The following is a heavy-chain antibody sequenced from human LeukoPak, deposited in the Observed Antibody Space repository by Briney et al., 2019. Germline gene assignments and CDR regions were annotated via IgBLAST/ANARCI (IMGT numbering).Heavy chain of an antibody. J-gene: IGHJ2*01. Sequence: SETLSLTCTVSGYSISSSSYYWGWIRQPPGKGLEWIGSIYYTGSTYYNPSLKSRVTISVDTSKNQFSLKLSSVTAADTALYYCATTYSGSFRLYWYFDLWGRGTLVTVSS. D-gene: IGHD1-26*01. CDR1: GYSISSSSYY. CDR2: IYYTGST. V-gene: IGHV4-39*01. CDR3: ATTYSGSFRLYWYFDL.